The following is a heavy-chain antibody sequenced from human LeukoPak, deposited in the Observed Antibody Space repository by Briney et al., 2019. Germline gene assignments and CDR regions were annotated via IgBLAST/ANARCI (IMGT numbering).Heavy chain of an antibody. CDR3: ARSRIQLTLDAFDI. D-gene: IGHD5-18*01. J-gene: IGHJ3*02. CDR2: INPNSGGT. V-gene: IGHV1-2*02. CDR1: GYTFTGYY. Sequence: ASVKVPCKASGYTFTGYYMHWVRQAPGQGLEWMGWINPNSGGTNYAQKFQGRVTMTRDTSISTAYMELSRLRSDDTAVYYCARSRIQLTLDAFDIWGQGTMVTVSS.